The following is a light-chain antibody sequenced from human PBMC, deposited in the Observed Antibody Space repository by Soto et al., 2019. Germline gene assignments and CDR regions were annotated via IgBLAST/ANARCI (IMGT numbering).Light chain of an antibody. V-gene: IGKV1-27*01. J-gene: IGKJ1*01. CDR2: AAS. CDR3: QTYDKAPWT. CDR1: RGIYTH. Sequence: GDRVTITCRASRGIYTHLAWYQQKPGNAPKLLIYAASTLQSGVPSRFSASASGTDFILTISALQSEDVGTYFCQTYDKAPWTX.